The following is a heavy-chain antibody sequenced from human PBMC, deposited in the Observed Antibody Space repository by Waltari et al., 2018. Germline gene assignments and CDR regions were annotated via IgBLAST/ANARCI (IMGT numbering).Heavy chain of an antibody. CDR2: ISGSGGST. V-gene: IGHV3-23*01. CDR3: AKAPIGVGELFFDY. D-gene: IGHD3-10*01. J-gene: IGHJ4*02. CDR1: GFTFSSYA. Sequence: EVQLLEPGGGLVQPGGSLRLSCAASGFTFSSYAMSWVRQAPGKGLEWISAISGSGGSTYYADSVKGRFTISRDNSKNTLYLQMNSLRAEDTAVYYCAKAPIGVGELFFDYWGQGTLVTVSS.